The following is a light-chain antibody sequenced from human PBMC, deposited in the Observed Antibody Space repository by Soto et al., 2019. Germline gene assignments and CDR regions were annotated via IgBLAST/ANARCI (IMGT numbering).Light chain of an antibody. CDR3: CSYAGTYSYV. V-gene: IGLV2-11*01. Sequence: QSALTQPRSVPGSPGQSVTISCTGTRSDIGIYDYVSWYQHHPNTAPKLIIYDVGERPSGVPDCFSGSKSGNTASLLISGLQAEDEADYFCCSYAGTYSYVFGSGTKVTVL. CDR2: DVG. J-gene: IGLJ1*01. CDR1: RSDIGIYDY.